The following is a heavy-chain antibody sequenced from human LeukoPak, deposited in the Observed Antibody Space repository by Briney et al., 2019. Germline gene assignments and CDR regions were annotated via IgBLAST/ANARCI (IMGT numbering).Heavy chain of an antibody. CDR3: ARDRDYGDYGDYFDY. V-gene: IGHV4-4*07. D-gene: IGHD4-17*01. CDR2: IYTSGST. Sequence: PSETLSLTCTVSGGPISSYYWSWIRQPAGKGLEWIGRIYTSGSTNYNPSLKSRVTMSVDTSKNQFSLKLSSVAAADTAVYYCARDRDYGDYGDYFDYWGQGTLVTVSS. J-gene: IGHJ4*02. CDR1: GGPISSYY.